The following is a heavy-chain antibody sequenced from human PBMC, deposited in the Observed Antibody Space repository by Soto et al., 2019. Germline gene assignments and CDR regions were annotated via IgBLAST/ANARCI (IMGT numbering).Heavy chain of an antibody. CDR3: ASVGGCSSTSCYFL. V-gene: IGHV3-74*01. CDR1: GFTFSSYW. Sequence: GGSLRLSCASSGFTFSSYWMHWVRQAPGKGLVWVSRINSDGSSTSYADSVKGRFTISRDNAKNTLYLQMNSLRAEDTAVYYCASVGGCSSTSCYFLWGQGTLVTVSS. J-gene: IGHJ4*02. D-gene: IGHD2-2*01. CDR2: INSDGSST.